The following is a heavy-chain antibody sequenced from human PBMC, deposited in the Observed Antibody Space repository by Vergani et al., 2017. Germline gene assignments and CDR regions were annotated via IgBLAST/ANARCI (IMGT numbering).Heavy chain of an antibody. V-gene: IGHV4-31*03. CDR3: AGRPDSSSWYPFDY. Sequence: QVQLQESGPGLVKPSQTLSLTCTVSGGSISSGGYYWSWIRHHPGKGLEWIGYIYYSGRTYYNPSLKSRVTISVDTSKNQFSLKLSSVTAADTAVYYCAGRPDSSSWYPFDYWGQGSLVTVSS. CDR1: GGSISSGGYY. D-gene: IGHD6-13*01. CDR2: IYYSGRT. J-gene: IGHJ4*02.